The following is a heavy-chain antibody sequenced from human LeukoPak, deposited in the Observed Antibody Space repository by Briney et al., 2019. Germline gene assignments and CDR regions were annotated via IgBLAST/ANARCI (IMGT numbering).Heavy chain of an antibody. CDR2: ISGSGGST. CDR1: GFTFSSYG. J-gene: IGHJ4*02. V-gene: IGHV3-23*01. CDR3: AKDTAYYYDSSGPY. D-gene: IGHD3-22*01. Sequence: GGSLRLSCAASGFTFSSYGMSWVRQAPGKGREWVSAISGSGGSTYYADPVKGRFTISRGNSKNTLYLQMNSLRAEDTAVYYCAKDTAYYYDSSGPYWGQGTLVTVSS.